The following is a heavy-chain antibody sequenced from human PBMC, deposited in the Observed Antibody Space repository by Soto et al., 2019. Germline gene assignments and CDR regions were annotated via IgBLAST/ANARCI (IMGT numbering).Heavy chain of an antibody. D-gene: IGHD1-20*01. Sequence: QFQLVQSGAEVKKPGSSVKVSCKASGGTFSSYAISWVRQAPGQGLEWMGGIIPLFGTANYAQKFQGRVTITADESTSTAYMELSSLRSEDTAVYYCARVGRITGTDDFAYWGQGTLVTVSS. CDR2: IIPLFGTA. J-gene: IGHJ4*02. CDR1: GGTFSSYA. V-gene: IGHV1-69*12. CDR3: ARVGRITGTDDFAY.